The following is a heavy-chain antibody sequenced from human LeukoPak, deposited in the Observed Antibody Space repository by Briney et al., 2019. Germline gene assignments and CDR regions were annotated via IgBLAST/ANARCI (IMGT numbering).Heavy chain of an antibody. CDR1: GFTFNTYA. V-gene: IGHV3-23*01. CDR2: ITGTGGTT. J-gene: IGHJ4*02. D-gene: IGHD4-11*01. Sequence: HPGGSLRLSCAASGFTFNTYAMSWVRQTPEKGLEGVSSITGTGGTTYYADSVKGRFTMSRDNSKNTLYLHLSSLRAGDTAVYYCVKEGNYYDFDYWGQGTLVTVSS. CDR3: VKEGNYYDFDY.